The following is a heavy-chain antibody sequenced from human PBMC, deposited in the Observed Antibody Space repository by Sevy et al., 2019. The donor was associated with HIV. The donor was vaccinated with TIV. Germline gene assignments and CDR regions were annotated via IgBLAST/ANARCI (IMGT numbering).Heavy chain of an antibody. CDR3: ARARYCTGSSCYEYY. D-gene: IGHD2-15*01. CDR2: INQDRSEK. Sequence: GGSLRLSCAASGFTFNNYWMSWVRQAPGKGLEWVANINQDRSEKYYVDSVKGRFTISRDNAKNSLFLQMNSLRAEDTAVYYCARARYCTGSSCYEYYWGQGTLVTVSS. CDR1: GFTFNNYW. J-gene: IGHJ4*02. V-gene: IGHV3-7*01.